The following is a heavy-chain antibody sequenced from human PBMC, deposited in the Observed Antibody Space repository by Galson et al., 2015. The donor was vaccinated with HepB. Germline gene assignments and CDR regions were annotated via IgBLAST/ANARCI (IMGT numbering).Heavy chain of an antibody. D-gene: IGHD6-6*01. J-gene: IGHJ3*01. V-gene: IGHV5-51*03. CDR3: ARPMLAARDAFDV. Sequence: SGAEVKKPGESLKISCKGSGYTFTSYWIAWVRQMPGKGLEWMGIIYPGDSDTRYSPSFQGQVTISADKSIRTAYLQWSSLKASDTAIYYCARPMLAARDAFDVWGQGTMVTVSS. CDR2: IYPGDSDT. CDR1: GYTFTSYW.